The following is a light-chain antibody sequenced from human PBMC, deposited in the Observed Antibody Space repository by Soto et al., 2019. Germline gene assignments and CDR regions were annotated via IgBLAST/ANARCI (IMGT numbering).Light chain of an antibody. V-gene: IGKV3-20*01. CDR3: QQYGSSPRT. Sequence: EIVLTQSPDTLSLSPGESATLSCRASPSVSSSYLAWYQQKPGQAPRLLIYGASNRATGIPDRFSGSGSGTDSTLTISRLEPEDFVLYYCQQYGSSPRTFGQGTKVDIK. CDR2: GAS. CDR1: PSVSSSY. J-gene: IGKJ1*01.